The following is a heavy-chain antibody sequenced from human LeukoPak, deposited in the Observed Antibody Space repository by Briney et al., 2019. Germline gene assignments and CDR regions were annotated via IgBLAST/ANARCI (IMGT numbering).Heavy chain of an antibody. J-gene: IGHJ6*03. Sequence: ASVKVSCKASGYTFTSYGISWVRQAPGQGLEWMGWISAYNGNTHYAQKLQGRVTMTTDTSTSTAYMELRSLRSDDTAVYYCARGWSGSPPYYYYYMDVWGKGTTVTVSS. CDR3: ARGWSGSPPYYYYYMDV. V-gene: IGHV1-18*01. CDR1: GYTFTSYG. D-gene: IGHD3-3*01. CDR2: ISAYNGNT.